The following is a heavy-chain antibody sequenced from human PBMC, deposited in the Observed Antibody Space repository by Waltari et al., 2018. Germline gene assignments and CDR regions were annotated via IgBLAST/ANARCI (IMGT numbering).Heavy chain of an antibody. Sequence: EVQLVESGGGLLQPGGSLRLPCAASGFTFGGRCMSWVRQAPGKGPEWVANINQDGSEKFYVDSVNGRFTISRDNAKSSLFLQMSGLRADDTAVYYCARGAGWLADHWGQGTVVTVSS. J-gene: IGHJ5*02. D-gene: IGHD6-19*01. CDR1: GFTFGGRC. CDR3: ARGAGWLADH. V-gene: IGHV3-7*01. CDR2: INQDGSEK.